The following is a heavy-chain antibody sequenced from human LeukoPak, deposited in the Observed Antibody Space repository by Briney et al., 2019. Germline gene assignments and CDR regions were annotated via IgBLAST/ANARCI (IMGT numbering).Heavy chain of an antibody. D-gene: IGHD3-22*01. CDR1: GGSFSGYY. J-gene: IGHJ4*02. Sequence: SETLSLTCAVYGGSFSGYYWSWIRQPPGKGLEWIGEINHSGSTNYNPSLKSGVTISVDTSKNQFSLKLSSVTAADTAVYYCALDYYDSSGYYVVFDYWGQGTLVTVSS. CDR3: ALDYYDSSGYYVVFDY. CDR2: INHSGST. V-gene: IGHV4-34*01.